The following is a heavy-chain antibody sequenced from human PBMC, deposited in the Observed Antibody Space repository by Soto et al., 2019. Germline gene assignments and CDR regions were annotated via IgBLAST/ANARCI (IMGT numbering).Heavy chain of an antibody. CDR1: GGSISSGDYY. D-gene: IGHD3-16*02. CDR3: ARDYPSWDYYYGMDV. V-gene: IGHV4-30-4*01. CDR2: IYYSGAT. Sequence: SETLSLTCTVSGGSISSGDYYWSWIRQPPGKCLVWIGYIYYSGATYYNPSLKSRVTISVDTSKNQFSLKLSSVTAADTAVYYCARDYPSWDYYYGMDVWGQGTTVTVSS. J-gene: IGHJ6*02.